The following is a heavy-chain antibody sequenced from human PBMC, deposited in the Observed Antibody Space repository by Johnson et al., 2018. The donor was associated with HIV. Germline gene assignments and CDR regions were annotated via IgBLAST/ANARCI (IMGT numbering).Heavy chain of an antibody. CDR3: AKDIGGWERLPDAFDI. Sequence: VQLVESGGGLVQPGRSLRLSCAASGFTFDDYAMHWVRQAPGKGLEWVSGISWNSGSIGYADSVKGRFTIARDNAKNSLYLQMNSLRAEDTALYYCAKDIGGWERLPDAFDIWGQGTMVTVSS. D-gene: IGHD1-26*01. J-gene: IGHJ3*02. CDR1: GFTFDDYA. V-gene: IGHV3-9*01. CDR2: ISWNSGSI.